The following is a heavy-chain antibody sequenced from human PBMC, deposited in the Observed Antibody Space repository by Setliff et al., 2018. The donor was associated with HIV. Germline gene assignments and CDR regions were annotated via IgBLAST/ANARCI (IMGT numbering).Heavy chain of an antibody. Sequence: SETLSLTCTVSGDSATNSRYYWAWIRQPPGKGLEYIGSIHYDERTYYNPSLKSRVTISLDTSKNQFSLNLTSVTAADTAVYYCASRIYYYDSNNFLREEGFDPWGQGTLGTVSS. CDR2: IHYDERT. V-gene: IGHV4-39*01. J-gene: IGHJ5*02. CDR3: ASRIYYYDSNNFLREEGFDP. CDR1: GDSATNSRYY. D-gene: IGHD3-22*01.